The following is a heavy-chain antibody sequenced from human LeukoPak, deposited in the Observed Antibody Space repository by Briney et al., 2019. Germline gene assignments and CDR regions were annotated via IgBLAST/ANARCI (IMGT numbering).Heavy chain of an antibody. V-gene: IGHV3-48*03. CDR3: AREGYSGYDYSLYYYYGMDV. Sequence: TGGSLRLSCAASGFTFSSYEMNWVRQAPGKGLEWVSYISSSGSTIYYADSVKGRFTISGDNAKNSQYLQMNSLRAEDTAVYYCAREGYSGYDYSLYYYYGMDVWGQGTTVTVSS. CDR2: ISSSGSTI. J-gene: IGHJ6*02. CDR1: GFTFSSYE. D-gene: IGHD5-12*01.